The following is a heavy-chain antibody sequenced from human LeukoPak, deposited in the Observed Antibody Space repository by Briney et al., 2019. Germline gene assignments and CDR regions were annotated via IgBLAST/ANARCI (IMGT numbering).Heavy chain of an antibody. CDR2: VSRKSDYR. D-gene: IGHD3-10*01. CDR3: AKERYDGSGAAYDN. Sequence: GGSLRLSCAASGFTFDDYAMHWVRPAPGKGLEWVSGVSRKSDYRAYADSVKGRFTISRDNARNSLYLQMNSLRAEDTALYYCAKERYDGSGAAYDNWGQGTLVTVSS. J-gene: IGHJ4*02. CDR1: GFTFDDYA. V-gene: IGHV3-9*01.